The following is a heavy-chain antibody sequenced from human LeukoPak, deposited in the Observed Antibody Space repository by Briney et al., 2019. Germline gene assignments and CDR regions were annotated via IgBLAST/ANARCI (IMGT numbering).Heavy chain of an antibody. CDR1: GGTFSSYA. J-gene: IGHJ5*02. Sequence: SVKVSCKASGGTFSSYATSWVRQAPGQGLEWMGGIIPIFGTANYAQKFQGRVTITADKSTSTAYMELSSLRSEDTAVYYCAGTREYCSSTSCYEWWFDPWGQGTLVTVSS. D-gene: IGHD2-2*01. CDR3: AGTREYCSSTSCYEWWFDP. V-gene: IGHV1-69*06. CDR2: IIPIFGTA.